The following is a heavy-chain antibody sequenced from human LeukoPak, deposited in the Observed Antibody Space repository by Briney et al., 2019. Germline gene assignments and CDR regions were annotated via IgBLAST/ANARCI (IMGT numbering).Heavy chain of an antibody. D-gene: IGHD3-22*01. CDR1: GFTFSNAW. V-gene: IGHV3-15*01. J-gene: IGHJ4*02. CDR3: ARGQIYYDTSGYTY. Sequence: GGSLRLSCAASGFTFSNAWMSWVRQAPGKGLEWVGRIKSKTDGGTTDYAAPVKGRFTISRDDSKNTLYLQMNSLRAEDTAVYYCARGQIYYDTSGYTYWGQGTLATVSS. CDR2: IKSKTDGGTT.